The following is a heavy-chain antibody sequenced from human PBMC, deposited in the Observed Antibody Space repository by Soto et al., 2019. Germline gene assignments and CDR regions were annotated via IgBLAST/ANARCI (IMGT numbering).Heavy chain of an antibody. CDR3: AKSKPLVPAASDYFDY. V-gene: IGHV3-23*01. Sequence: EVQLLESGGGLVQPGGSLRLSCEASGFTFSNYAMSWVRQAPGKGLEWVSGISTSGGSTFYADSVKGRFAISRDNSKNTLYLLMSGLRAEDTAVYCCAKSKPLVPAASDYFDYWGQGTLVAVSS. CDR2: ISTSGGST. D-gene: IGHD2-2*01. J-gene: IGHJ4*02. CDR1: GFTFSNYA.